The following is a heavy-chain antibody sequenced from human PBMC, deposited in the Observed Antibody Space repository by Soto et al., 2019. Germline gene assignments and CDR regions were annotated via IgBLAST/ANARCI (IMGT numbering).Heavy chain of an antibody. J-gene: IGHJ4*02. CDR1: GFTFSSCG. CDR2: ISYDGSNK. CDR3: AAPSPTPRSFFRRSVVVGEVPDY. Sequence: EGSLRLSCAASGFTFSSCGMHWVRQAPGKGLEWVAVISYDGSNKYYADSVKGRFTISRDNSKNTLYLQMNSLRAEDTAVYYCAAPSPTPRSFFRRSVVVGEVPDYCGQGTPVTVSA. V-gene: IGHV3-30*03. D-gene: IGHD2-2*01.